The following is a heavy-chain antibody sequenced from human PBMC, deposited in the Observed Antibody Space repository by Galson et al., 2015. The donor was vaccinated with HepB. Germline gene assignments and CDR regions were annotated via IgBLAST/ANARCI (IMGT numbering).Heavy chain of an antibody. V-gene: IGHV1-2*02. CDR2: INPNSGGT. J-gene: IGHJ4*02. CDR3: ARGGLGIFGDFDY. CDR1: GYTFTGYY. D-gene: IGHD3-3*01. Sequence: SVKVSCKASGYTFTGYYMHWVRQAPGQGLEWMGWINPNSGGTNYAQKFQGRVTMTRDTSISTAYMELSRLRSDDTAVYYCARGGLGIFGDFDYWGQGTLVTVSS.